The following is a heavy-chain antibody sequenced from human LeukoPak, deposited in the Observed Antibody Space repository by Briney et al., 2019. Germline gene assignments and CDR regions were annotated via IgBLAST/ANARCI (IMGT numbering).Heavy chain of an antibody. D-gene: IGHD3-22*01. Sequence: PGGSLRLSCAASGFTFSSYAMHWVRQAPGKGLEWVAVISYDGSNKYYADSVKGRFTISRDNSKNTLYLQMNSLRAEDTAVYYCARAPYYYDSSGYYYVKFLDYWGQGTLVTVSS. V-gene: IGHV3-30*04. CDR3: ARAPYYYDSSGYYYVKFLDY. CDR1: GFTFSSYA. J-gene: IGHJ4*02. CDR2: ISYDGSNK.